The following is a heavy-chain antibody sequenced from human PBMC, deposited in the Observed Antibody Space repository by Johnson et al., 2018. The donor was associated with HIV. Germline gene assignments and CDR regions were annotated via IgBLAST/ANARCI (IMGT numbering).Heavy chain of an antibody. CDR1: GFTFSTYD. Sequence: VQLVESGGGLVQPGGSLRLSCAASGFTFSTYDMHWVRQPTGKRLEWVSAIGTAGDTYYPGSVEGRFTISRENAKNSLYLQMNSLRVGDTAVYYGARAKVAGGAEGWAFDIWGQGKMVTVSS. J-gene: IGHJ3*02. CDR2: IGTAGDT. V-gene: IGHV3-13*01. D-gene: IGHD3-16*01. CDR3: ARAKVAGGAEGWAFDI.